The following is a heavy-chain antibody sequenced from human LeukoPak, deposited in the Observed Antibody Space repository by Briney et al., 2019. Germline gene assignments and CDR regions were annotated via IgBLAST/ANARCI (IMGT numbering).Heavy chain of an antibody. CDR1: GFTFSSNY. V-gene: IGHV3-53*01. J-gene: IGHJ4*02. Sequence: GXLRLSCAASGFTFSSNYMSWVRQAPGKGLEWVSVIYSGGSTYYADSVKGRFTISRDNSKNTLYLQMNSLRAEDTAVYYCARDGIGGGGDPKAFDYWGQGTLVTVSS. CDR3: ARDGIGGGGDPKAFDY. D-gene: IGHD2-21*02. CDR2: IYSGGST.